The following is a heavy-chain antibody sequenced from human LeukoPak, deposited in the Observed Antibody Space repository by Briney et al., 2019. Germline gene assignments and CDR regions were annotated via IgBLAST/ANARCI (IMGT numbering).Heavy chain of an antibody. CDR3: AKAPVTTCSGAYCYPFDY. V-gene: IGHV3-23*01. D-gene: IGHD2-21*01. CDR1: GFTLSSYA. J-gene: IGHJ4*02. CDR2: ISVSGNT. Sequence: PGGSLRLSCAASGFTLSSYAMSWVRQAPGKGLEWVSAISVSGNTYHADSVNGRFTISRDSSKNTLYLQMNRLRAEDAAVYYCAKAPVTTCSGAYCYPFDYWGQGTLVTVSS.